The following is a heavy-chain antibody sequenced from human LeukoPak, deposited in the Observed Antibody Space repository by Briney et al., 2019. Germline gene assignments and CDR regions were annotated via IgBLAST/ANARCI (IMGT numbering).Heavy chain of an antibody. CDR1: GYTFTGYY. CDR3: ATPGIAYCDGDCYYGDAFDI. D-gene: IGHD2-21*02. V-gene: IGHV1-2*02. CDR2: INPNSGGT. Sequence: GASVKVSCKASGYTFTGYYMHWVRQAPGQGLEWMGWINPNSGGTNYAQKFQGRVTMTRDTSISTAYMELSRLRSDDTAVYYCATPGIAYCDGDCYYGDAFDIWGQGTMVTVSS. J-gene: IGHJ3*02.